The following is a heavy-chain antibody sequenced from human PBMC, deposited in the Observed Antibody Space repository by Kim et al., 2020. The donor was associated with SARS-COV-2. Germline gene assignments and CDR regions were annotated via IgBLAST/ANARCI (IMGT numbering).Heavy chain of an antibody. D-gene: IGHD3-10*01. CDR1: GFSFGSYA. Sequence: GGSLRLSCTGSGFSFGSYAMSWVRQAPGKGLEWVGFIRNQAYGGTTEYAASVKGRFTISRDDSKNVAYLHMNSLQTEDTAVYFCTSPLSIFRGLSGDDWG. J-gene: IGHJ4*01. CDR3: TSPLSIFRGLSGDD. CDR2: IRNQAYGGTT. V-gene: IGHV3-49*04.